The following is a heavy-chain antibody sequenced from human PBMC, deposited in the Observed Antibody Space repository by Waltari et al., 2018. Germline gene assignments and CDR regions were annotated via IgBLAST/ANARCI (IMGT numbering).Heavy chain of an antibody. V-gene: IGHV3-30*19. J-gene: IGHJ3*02. CDR2: ISGDGTTD. CDR3: ARRSSTGVFRALDI. Sequence: QVHLVESGGGLVQPGRSLRLSCAASGLTFSWYRLNWVRQAPGKGLEWVAFISGDGTTDHYADSVKGRFTISRDNSKNTLFLQMNSLKPEDTAIYYCARRSSTGVFRALDIWGQGTMVSVSS. D-gene: IGHD2-2*01. CDR1: GLTFSWYR.